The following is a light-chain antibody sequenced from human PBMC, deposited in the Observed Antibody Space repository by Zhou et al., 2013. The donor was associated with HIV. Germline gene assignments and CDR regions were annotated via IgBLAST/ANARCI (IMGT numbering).Light chain of an antibody. J-gene: IGKJ4*01. CDR2: AAS. V-gene: IGKV3-11*01. CDR1: QSLSSDY. Sequence: DIVLTQSPGFLSLSPGESATLSCRASQSLSSDYLSWYQQQPGRSPRLLIYAASSRATDIPARFSGSGSGTDFTLTIISLEPEDSAVYYCQQRSNWITFGGGTKVEIK. CDR3: QQRSNWIT.